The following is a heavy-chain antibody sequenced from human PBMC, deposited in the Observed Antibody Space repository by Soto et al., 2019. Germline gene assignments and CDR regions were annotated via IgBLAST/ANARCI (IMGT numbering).Heavy chain of an antibody. Sequence: QVQVEESGGGVVQPGRSLRLSCAASGFIFSNYGMHWVRQAPGKGLEWVAVIWNDGSKAYYVDSVKGRFTISRDNLRNTVSLQMNGLRADDTAVYYCARTSFYDKTGVFDHWGQGTLVTVSS. D-gene: IGHD2-8*02. J-gene: IGHJ4*02. CDR1: GFIFSNYG. CDR3: ARTSFYDKTGVFDH. V-gene: IGHV3-33*01. CDR2: IWNDGSKA.